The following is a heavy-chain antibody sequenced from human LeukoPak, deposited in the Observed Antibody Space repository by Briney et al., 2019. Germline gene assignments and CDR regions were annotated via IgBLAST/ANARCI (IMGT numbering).Heavy chain of an antibody. CDR1: GFTFSSYG. Sequence: GGSLRLSCAASGFTFSSYGMSWVRQAPGKGLEWVSAISGSGGSTYYADSVKGRFTISRDNSKNTLYLQMNSLRAEDTAVYYCAKDPAGATLPSRDWFDPWGQGTLVTVSS. D-gene: IGHD1-26*01. CDR3: AKDPAGATLPSRDWFDP. J-gene: IGHJ5*02. CDR2: ISGSGGST. V-gene: IGHV3-23*01.